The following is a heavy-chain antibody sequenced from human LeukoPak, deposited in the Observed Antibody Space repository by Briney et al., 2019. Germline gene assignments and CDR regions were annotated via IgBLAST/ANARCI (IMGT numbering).Heavy chain of an antibody. CDR1: GYTFTSYG. V-gene: IGHV1-18*01. CDR2: ISAYYGNT. CDR3: ARGVGIVVVPVAIYGGEWFDP. Sequence: ASVKVSCKAYGYTFTSYGISWVRQAPGQGLEWVGWISAYYGNTNYAQKLQGRVTMTTDTSTSTAYMELSSLRSEDTAVYYCARGVGIVVVPVAIYGGEWFDPWGQGTLVTVSS. J-gene: IGHJ5*02. D-gene: IGHD2-2*02.